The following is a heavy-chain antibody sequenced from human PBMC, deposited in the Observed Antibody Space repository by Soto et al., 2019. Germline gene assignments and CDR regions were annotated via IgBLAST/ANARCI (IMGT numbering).Heavy chain of an antibody. CDR1: GGSISSYY. CDR2: IYYSGST. J-gene: IGHJ4*02. CDR3: ARRYGYYFDY. V-gene: IGHV4-59*08. Sequence: QVQLQESGPGLVKPSETLSLTCTVSGGSISSYYWSWIRQPPGKGLEWIGYIYYSGSTNYNPSLKSRVTISVDTSKNPLSLKLSSVPAADTAVYYCARRYGYYFDYWGQGTLVTVSS. D-gene: IGHD4-17*01.